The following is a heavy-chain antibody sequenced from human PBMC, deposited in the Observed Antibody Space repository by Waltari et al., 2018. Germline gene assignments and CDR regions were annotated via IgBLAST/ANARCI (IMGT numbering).Heavy chain of an antibody. D-gene: IGHD6-13*01. Sequence: QLQLQESGPGLAKPSETLSLTCAVSGGSISMSNSYWGWIRQPPGKGLEWIGSIYYSRSTYYNPSLKSRVTISVDTSKNQFSLKLSSVTAADTAVYYCARYSSSPYYYGMDVWGQGTTVTVSS. V-gene: IGHV4-39*07. CDR2: IYYSRST. J-gene: IGHJ6*02. CDR3: ARYSSSPYYYGMDV. CDR1: GGSISMSNSY.